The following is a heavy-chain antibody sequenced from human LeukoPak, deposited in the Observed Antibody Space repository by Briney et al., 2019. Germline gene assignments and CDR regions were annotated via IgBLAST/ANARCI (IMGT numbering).Heavy chain of an antibody. D-gene: IGHD1-1*01. CDR3: ASITPGRTTTVGWDYYSYGMDV. CDR1: GGFISSNY. J-gene: IGHJ6*02. V-gene: IGHV4-59*08. Sequence: SETLSLTCTVSGGFISSNYWSWIRQPPGKGLEYIEYIDNTGSINYNPSLGSRVTILIDRSKKQFSLKLRSVAAADTAVYYCASITPGRTTTVGWDYYSYGMDVWGQGTTVTVSS. CDR2: IDNTGSI.